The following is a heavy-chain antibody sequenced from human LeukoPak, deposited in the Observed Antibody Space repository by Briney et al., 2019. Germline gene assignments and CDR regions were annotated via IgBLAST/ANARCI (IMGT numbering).Heavy chain of an antibody. Sequence: GGSLRLSCAASGFTFSSYGMHWVRQAPGKGLEWVAVISYDGSNKYYADSVKGRFTISRDNAKNSLYLQMNSLRAEDTAVYYCARDSSSSWSPDWGQGTLVTVSS. D-gene: IGHD6-13*01. V-gene: IGHV3-30*03. CDR2: ISYDGSNK. CDR3: ARDSSSSWSPD. CDR1: GFTFSSYG. J-gene: IGHJ4*02.